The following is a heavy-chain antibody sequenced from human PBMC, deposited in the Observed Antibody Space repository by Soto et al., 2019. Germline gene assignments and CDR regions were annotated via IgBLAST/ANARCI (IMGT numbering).Heavy chain of an antibody. CDR3: AREGGGCGSTSCYRGGDAFDI. Sequence: QVQLVQSGAEVKKPGASVKVSCKASGYTFTGHYMHWVRQAPGQGLEWMGWINPNSGGTNYAQKLQGRVTMTRDTSRSTAYMELSRLRSDDTAVYYCAREGGGCGSTSCYRGGDAFDIWGQGTMVTVSS. V-gene: IGHV1-2*02. D-gene: IGHD2-2*01. J-gene: IGHJ3*02. CDR1: GYTFTGHY. CDR2: INPNSGGT.